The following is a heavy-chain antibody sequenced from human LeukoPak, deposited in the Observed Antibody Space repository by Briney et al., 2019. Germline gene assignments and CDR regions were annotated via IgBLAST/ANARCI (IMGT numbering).Heavy chain of an antibody. Sequence: QRGGSLRLSCAASGFTFSDYSMNWVRQAPGKGLEWVSYISSSSSSKYYADSVKGRFTISRDNAKNSLYLQMNSLRDEDTAVYYCAGVSESGWYYFDYWGQGTLVTVSS. CDR3: AGVSESGWYYFDY. J-gene: IGHJ4*02. CDR1: GFTFSDYS. CDR2: ISSSSSSK. D-gene: IGHD6-19*01. V-gene: IGHV3-48*02.